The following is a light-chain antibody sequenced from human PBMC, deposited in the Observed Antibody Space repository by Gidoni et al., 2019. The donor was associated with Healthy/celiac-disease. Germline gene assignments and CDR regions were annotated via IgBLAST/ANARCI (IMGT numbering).Light chain of an antibody. V-gene: IGKV2D-29*01. CDR2: EGS. J-gene: IGKJ4*01. CDR3: MRSIQLPPLT. CDR1: QSLLHSDGKTY. Sequence: DMVMTQTPLPLSVTPGQPASISGKSSQSLLHSDGKTYLYWYLQKPGKPPQLLIYEGSNRFSGVPDRFSGSGSGTDFTLKISRVEAEDVVVYYCMRSIQLPPLTFGGXTKVEIK.